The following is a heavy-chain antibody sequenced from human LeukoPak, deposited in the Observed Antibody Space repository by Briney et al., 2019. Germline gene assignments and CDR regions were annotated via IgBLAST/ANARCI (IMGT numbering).Heavy chain of an antibody. CDR1: GFTFSSYA. CDR2: ISGSGGST. CDR3: AKDQVGATLQFDY. Sequence: GSLRLSCAASGFTFSSYAMSWVRQAPGKGLEWVSAISGSGGSTYYADSVKGWFTISRDNSKNTLYLQMNSLRAEDTAVYYCAKDQVGATLQFDYWGQGTLVTVSS. D-gene: IGHD1-26*01. J-gene: IGHJ4*02. V-gene: IGHV3-23*01.